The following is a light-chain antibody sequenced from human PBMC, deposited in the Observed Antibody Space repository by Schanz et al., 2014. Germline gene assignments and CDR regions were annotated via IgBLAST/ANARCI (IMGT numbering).Light chain of an antibody. V-gene: IGLV2-8*01. CDR3: SSFEGRHNWV. CDR1: SSDVGGYDY. Sequence: QSALTQPPSASGSPGQSVTVSCTGTSSDVGGYDYVSWYQQHPGKAPKLIIYDVSVRPSGVPDRFSGSKSGNTASLTVSGLQAEDEATYYCSSFEGRHNWVFGGGTKLTVL. J-gene: IGLJ3*02. CDR2: DVS.